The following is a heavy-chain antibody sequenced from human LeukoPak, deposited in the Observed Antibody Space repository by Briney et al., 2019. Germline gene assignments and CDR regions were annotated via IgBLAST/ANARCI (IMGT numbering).Heavy chain of an antibody. CDR1: GGTFSSYA. J-gene: IGHJ2*01. CDR3: ARSSSYSSSWSWYFDL. CDR2: IIPIFGTA. D-gene: IGHD6-13*01. V-gene: IGHV1-69*05. Sequence: ASVKVSCKASGGTFSSYAISWVRQAPGQGLEWMGGIIPIFGTANYAQKFRGRVTITTDESTSTAYMELRSLRSDDTAVYYCARSSSYSSSWSWYFDLWGRGTLVTVSS.